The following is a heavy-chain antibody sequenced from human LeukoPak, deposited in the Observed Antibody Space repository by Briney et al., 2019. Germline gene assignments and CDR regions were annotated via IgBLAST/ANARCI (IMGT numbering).Heavy chain of an antibody. D-gene: IGHD6-13*01. CDR1: GGTFSSYA. V-gene: IGHV1-69*13. Sequence: GASVKVSCKASGGTFSSYAISWVRQAPGQGLEWMGGIIPIFGTANYAQKFQGRVTITADESTSTAYMELSSLRSEDTAVYYCATALSGAAGTYYFDYWGQGTLVTVSS. CDR3: ATALSGAAGTYYFDY. J-gene: IGHJ4*02. CDR2: IIPIFGTA.